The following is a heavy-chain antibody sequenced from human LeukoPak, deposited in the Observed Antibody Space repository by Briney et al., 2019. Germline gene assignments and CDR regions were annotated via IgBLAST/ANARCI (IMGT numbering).Heavy chain of an antibody. CDR1: GITFRSYG. Sequence: GSLRLSCTASGITFRSYGMHWIRQPPGKGLEGIGYIYYSGSTNYNPSLKSRVTISVDKSKNTFSLKLSCVTAADTAVYYCAGDDGYYAGGAFDIWGQGTMVTVSS. D-gene: IGHD4-17*01. J-gene: IGHJ3*02. V-gene: IGHV4-59*12. CDR3: AGDDGYYAGGAFDI. CDR2: IYYSGST.